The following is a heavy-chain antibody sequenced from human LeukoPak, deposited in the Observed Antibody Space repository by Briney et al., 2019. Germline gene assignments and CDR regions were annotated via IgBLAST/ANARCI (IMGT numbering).Heavy chain of an antibody. CDR3: AKFSGSSWYGEVDY. D-gene: IGHD6-13*01. V-gene: IGHV3-23*01. Sequence: GGSLRLSCAASGFTVSNYCMSWVRQAPGKGLEWVSSISGTGGSTYYADSVKGRFTISKDNSKNTLYLQMNSLRAEDKAVYYCAKFSGSSWYGEVDYWGQGTLVTVSS. J-gene: IGHJ4*02. CDR1: GFTVSNYC. CDR2: ISGTGGST.